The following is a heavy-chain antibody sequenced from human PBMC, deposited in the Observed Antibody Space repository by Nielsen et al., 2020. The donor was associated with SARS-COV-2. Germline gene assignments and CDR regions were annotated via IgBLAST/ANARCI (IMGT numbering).Heavy chain of an antibody. CDR3: TRGRYYDSSGYLFDY. CDR2: ISSSSSYI. D-gene: IGHD3-22*01. Sequence: GGSLRLSCAASGFTFSSYSMNWVRQAPGKGLEWVSSISSSSSYIYYADSVKGRFTISRDNAKNSLYLQMNSLRAEDTAVYYCTRGRYYDSSGYLFDYWGQGTLVTVSS. J-gene: IGHJ4*02. V-gene: IGHV3-21*01. CDR1: GFTFSSYS.